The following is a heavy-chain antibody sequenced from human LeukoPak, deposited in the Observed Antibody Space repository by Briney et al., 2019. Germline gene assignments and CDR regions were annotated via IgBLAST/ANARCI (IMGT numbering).Heavy chain of an antibody. J-gene: IGHJ4*02. Sequence: GGSLRLSCAASGFTFSSYSMNWVRQSPGKGLEWVSYISSSSNTIYYADSVKGRFTISRDNAKNSLYLQMNSLRAEDTAVYYCARDASDFWSGYQTDTYFDYWGQGTLVTVSS. CDR2: ISSSSNTI. V-gene: IGHV3-48*04. CDR1: GFTFSSYS. D-gene: IGHD3-3*01. CDR3: ARDASDFWSGYQTDTYFDY.